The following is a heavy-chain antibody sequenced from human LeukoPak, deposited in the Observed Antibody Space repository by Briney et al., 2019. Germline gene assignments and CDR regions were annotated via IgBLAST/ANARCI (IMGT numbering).Heavy chain of an antibody. CDR1: GDSIASTIYY. CDR2: IYYSGST. V-gene: IGHV4-39*07. D-gene: IGHD4-17*01. Sequence: KPSETLSLTCSVSGDSIASTIYYWGWIRQPPGKGLEWIGNIYYSGSTYYTPSLKSRVIISIDTSKNQFSLKVAAVTAADTAVYYCARAGNDIGDYYFQDWGRGSLVTVSP. J-gene: IGHJ1*01. CDR3: ARAGNDIGDYYFQD.